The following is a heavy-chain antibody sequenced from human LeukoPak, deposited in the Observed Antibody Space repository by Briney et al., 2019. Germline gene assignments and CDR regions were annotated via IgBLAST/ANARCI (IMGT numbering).Heavy chain of an antibody. D-gene: IGHD4-11*01. CDR2: IYPRGNT. CDR3: ARQYSNYSDY. J-gene: IGHJ4*02. V-gene: IGHV4-59*01. Sequence: SETLSLTCTVSGGSISSDSWSWIRQPPGEGLEWIGYIYPRGNTDYNPSLKSRVSISVDTSTNQVSLKLNSVTAADTAVYYCARQYSNYSDYWGQGTLVTVSS. CDR1: GGSISSDS.